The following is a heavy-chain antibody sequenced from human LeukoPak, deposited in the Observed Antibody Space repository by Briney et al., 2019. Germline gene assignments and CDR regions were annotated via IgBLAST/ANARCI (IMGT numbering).Heavy chain of an antibody. D-gene: IGHD7-27*01. CDR3: ARDRDWGCSYCSY. J-gene: IGHJ4*02. V-gene: IGHV3-33*08. CDR2: IWFDGSNK. CDR1: GFTFNNYA. Sequence: PGGSLRLSCSASGFTFNNYAMHWVRQAPGKGLEWVAVIWFDGSNKYYADSVKGRFTISRDNSKNTLYLQMNSLRAEDTAVYYCARDRDWGCSYCSYWGQGTLVTVSS.